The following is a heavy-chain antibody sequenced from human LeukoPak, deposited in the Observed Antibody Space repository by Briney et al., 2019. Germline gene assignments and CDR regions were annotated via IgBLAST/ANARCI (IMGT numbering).Heavy chain of an antibody. Sequence: TGGSLRLSCAASGFTFDDYAMHWVRQAPGKGLEWVSGISWNSGSIGYADSVKGRFTISRDNAKNSLYLQMNSLRAEDTALYYCAKESDILTGLENWGQGTLVTVSS. V-gene: IGHV3-9*01. J-gene: IGHJ4*02. D-gene: IGHD3-9*01. CDR3: AKESDILTGLEN. CDR2: ISWNSGSI. CDR1: GFTFDDYA.